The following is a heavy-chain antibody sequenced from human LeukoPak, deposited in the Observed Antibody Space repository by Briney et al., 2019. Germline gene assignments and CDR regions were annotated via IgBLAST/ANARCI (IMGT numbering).Heavy chain of an antibody. V-gene: IGHV4-59*01. J-gene: IGHJ4*02. Sequence: SETLSLTCSVSGGSMTNLYWTWIRQPPGKGLEWIGAIYDSGSTRYNTSLESRVTISVDTSKNQFSLKLSSVTAADTAVYYCAREGGPYRPLDYSGQGTLVTVSS. CDR2: IYDSGST. CDR3: AREGGPYRPLDY. CDR1: GGSMTNLY.